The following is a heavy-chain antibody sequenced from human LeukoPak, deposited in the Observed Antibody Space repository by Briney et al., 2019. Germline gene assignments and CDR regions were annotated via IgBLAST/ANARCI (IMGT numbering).Heavy chain of an antibody. V-gene: IGHV3-21*06. CDR1: GFTFGSYG. CDR3: ARVCGSGRSGGSCSPDAFDY. Sequence: GGTLRLSCAASGFTFGSYGMHWVRQPPGKGQELVSSISIRSSDRSYADSAKGRFTISRDNAKNSLYLQMNSLRVEDTAVYYCARVCGSGRSGGSCSPDAFDYWGQGTLVTVSS. D-gene: IGHD2-15*01. J-gene: IGHJ4*02. CDR2: ISIRSSDR.